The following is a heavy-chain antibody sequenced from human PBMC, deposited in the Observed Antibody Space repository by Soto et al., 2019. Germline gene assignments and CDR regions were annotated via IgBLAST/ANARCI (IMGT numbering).Heavy chain of an antibody. J-gene: IGHJ6*03. V-gene: IGHV5-51*01. D-gene: IGHD5-12*01. CDR2: IYPGDSDT. Sequence: GESLKISCKGSGYSFTSYWIGWVRQMPGKGLEWMGIIYPGDSDTRYSPSFQGQVTISADKSISTAYLQWSSLKASDTAMYYCARHGSGYDKTYYYYYMDVWGKGTTVTVSS. CDR1: GYSFTSYW. CDR3: ARHGSGYDKTYYYYYMDV.